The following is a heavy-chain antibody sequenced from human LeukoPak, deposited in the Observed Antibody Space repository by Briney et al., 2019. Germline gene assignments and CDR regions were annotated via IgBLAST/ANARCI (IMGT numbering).Heavy chain of an antibody. CDR3: ARDDAFDI. CDR1: GFTVSSNY. J-gene: IGHJ3*02. V-gene: IGHV3-66*01. CDR2: IYSGSST. Sequence: GGSLTLSCPASGFTVSSNYMSWVRQAPGKGLEWVSVIYSGSSTYYADSVKGRFTISRDNSKNTLYLQMNSLRAEDTAVYYCARDDAFDIWCQGTMVTVSS.